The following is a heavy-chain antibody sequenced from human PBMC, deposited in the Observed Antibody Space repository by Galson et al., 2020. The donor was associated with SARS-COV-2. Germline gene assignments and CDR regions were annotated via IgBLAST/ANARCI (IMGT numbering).Heavy chain of an antibody. J-gene: IGHJ4*02. CDR1: GFTFSWYF. V-gene: IGHV3-64D*06. D-gene: IGHD3-22*01. Sequence: GGSLRLSCSASGFTFSWYFMHWVRQAPGKRLEYVSAISSNGGSTYYADSVKGRFTISRDNSKNMVYLQMSSLRPEDTAVYYCVKDDSYYYDRNGDPTRWGQGTLVTVSS. CDR3: VKDDSYYYDRNGDPTR. CDR2: ISSNGGST.